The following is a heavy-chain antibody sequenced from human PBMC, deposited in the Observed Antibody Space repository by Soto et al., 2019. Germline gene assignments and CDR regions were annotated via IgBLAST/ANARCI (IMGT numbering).Heavy chain of an antibody. V-gene: IGHV3-48*02. CDR2: ITDSSDTV. D-gene: IGHD3-3*01. CDR1: GFSFSNYN. Sequence: EVQLVESGGGLVQPGGSLRLSCVASGFSFSNYNMNWVRQAPGKGLEWVSYITDSSDTVHYADSVRGRFTISRDNAESSLYLQMNSLRDEDTAVYFCASDFCHGYYLDYWGRGTLVTVSS. CDR3: ASDFCHGYYLDY. J-gene: IGHJ4*02.